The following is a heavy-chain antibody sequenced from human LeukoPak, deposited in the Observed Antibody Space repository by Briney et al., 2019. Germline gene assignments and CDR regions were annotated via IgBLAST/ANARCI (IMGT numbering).Heavy chain of an antibody. Sequence: PSETLSLTCTVSGASISSSYWSWIRQSPGKGLEWIGYVHYTGGTNYNPSLKSRVTISVDTSKNQFSLKLSPVTAADTAMYYCARGYFDAIGYSNPFDWWGQGALVTVSS. CDR1: GASISSSY. J-gene: IGHJ4*02. D-gene: IGHD3-22*01. CDR2: VHYTGGT. CDR3: ARGYFDAIGYSNPFDW. V-gene: IGHV4-59*01.